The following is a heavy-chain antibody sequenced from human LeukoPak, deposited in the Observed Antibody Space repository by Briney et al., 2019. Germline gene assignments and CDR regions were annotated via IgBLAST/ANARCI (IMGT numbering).Heavy chain of an antibody. D-gene: IGHD6-25*01. CDR1: GDSISRSTYY. CDR2: VYYGRSP. J-gene: IGHJ4*02. V-gene: IGHV4-39*02. CDR3: ARSSGTGTFSY. Sequence: SETLSPTCTVSGDSISRSTYYWAWIRQPPGKGLEWIGSVYYGRSPYFNPSLESRATISVDTSKNHFSLKMSSVTAAGTAVYYCARSSGTGTFSYWGQGTLVTVSS.